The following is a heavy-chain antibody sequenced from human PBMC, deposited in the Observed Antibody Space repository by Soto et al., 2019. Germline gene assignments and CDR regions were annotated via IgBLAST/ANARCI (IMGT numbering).Heavy chain of an antibody. CDR2: INSDGSST. CDR3: ARDSGSYYFDY. V-gene: IGHV3-74*01. J-gene: IGHJ4*02. D-gene: IGHD1-26*01. CDR1: GFTFSSYW. Sequence: GGSLRLSCAASGFTFSSYWMHWVRQAPGKGLVWVSRINSDGSSTSYADSVKGRFTISRDNAKDTLYLQMNSLRAEDTAVYYCARDSGSYYFDYWGQGTLVTVSS.